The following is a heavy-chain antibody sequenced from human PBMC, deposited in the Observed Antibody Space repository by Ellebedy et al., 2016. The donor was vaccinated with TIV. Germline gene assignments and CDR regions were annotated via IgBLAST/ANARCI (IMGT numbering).Heavy chain of an antibody. CDR3: AKGSIGAATSCLDD. CDR2: ISGSGGSA. V-gene: IGHV3-23*01. Sequence: PGGSLRLSCAASGLTFSEAWMSWVRQAPGKGLEWVSVISGSGGSAYYADSVKGRFTVSRDNSRNTLYLQMNSLRAEDTAVYYCAKGSIGAATSCLDDWGQGTLVTVSS. CDR1: GLTFSEAW. D-gene: IGHD6-13*01. J-gene: IGHJ4*02.